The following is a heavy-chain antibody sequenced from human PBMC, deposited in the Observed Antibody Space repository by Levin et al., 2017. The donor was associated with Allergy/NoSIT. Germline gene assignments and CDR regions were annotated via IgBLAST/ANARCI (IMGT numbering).Heavy chain of an antibody. V-gene: IGHV3-7*01. CDR3: TILRGANY. CDR1: GVTFSRFW. Sequence: QSGGSLRLSCGGSGVTFSRFWMTWVRQAPGKGLEWVASIKEDGSEGYYLDSVRGRFTISRDTGYNSVYLQMNGLRDEDTAVYYCTILRGANYWGQGTLVTVSS. D-gene: IGHD2-8*01. CDR2: IKEDGSEG. J-gene: IGHJ1*01.